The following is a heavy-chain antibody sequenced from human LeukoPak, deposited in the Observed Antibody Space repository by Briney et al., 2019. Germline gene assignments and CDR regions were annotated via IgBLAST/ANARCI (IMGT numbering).Heavy chain of an antibody. D-gene: IGHD6-13*01. V-gene: IGHV4-59*08. CDR2: IYYSGST. J-gene: IGHJ3*02. CDR1: GGSISSYY. CDR3: ARAGYSSSWYWGAFDI. Sequence: PSETLSLTCTVSGGSISSYYWSWIRQPPGKGLEWIGYIYYSGSTNYNPSLKSRVTISVDTSKNQFSLKLSSVTAADTAVYYCARAGYSSSWYWGAFDIWGQGTMVTVSS.